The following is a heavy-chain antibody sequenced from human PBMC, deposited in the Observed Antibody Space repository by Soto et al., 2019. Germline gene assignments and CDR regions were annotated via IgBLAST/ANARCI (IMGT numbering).Heavy chain of an antibody. J-gene: IGHJ4*02. D-gene: IGHD6-6*01. CDR1: GFTFSDYY. CDR3: ARGVFPYSSSSPFDY. CDR2: ISSSSSYT. Sequence: PGGSLRLSCAASGFTFSDYYMSWIRQAPGKGLEWVSYISSSSSYTNYADSVKGRFTISRDNAKNSLYLQMNSLRAEDTAVYYCARGVFPYSSSSPFDYWGQGTLVTVSS. V-gene: IGHV3-11*06.